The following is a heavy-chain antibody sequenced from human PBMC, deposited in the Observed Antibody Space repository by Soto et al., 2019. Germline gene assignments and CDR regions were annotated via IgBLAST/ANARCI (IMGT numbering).Heavy chain of an antibody. CDR2: ISYDGSNK. Sequence: PGGSLRLSCAASGFTFSSYGMHWFRQAPGKGLEWVAVISYDGSNKYYADSVKGRFTISRDNSKNTLYLQMNSLRAEDTAVYYCAVIAYGDVFDYWGQGTLVTVSS. V-gene: IGHV3-30*03. J-gene: IGHJ4*02. CDR3: AVIAYGDVFDY. CDR1: GFTFSSYG. D-gene: IGHD4-17*01.